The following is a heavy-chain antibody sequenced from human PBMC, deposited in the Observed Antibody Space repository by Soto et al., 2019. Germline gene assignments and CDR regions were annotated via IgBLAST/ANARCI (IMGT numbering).Heavy chain of an antibody. J-gene: IGHJ6*02. CDR2: ISAYNGNT. V-gene: IGHV1-18*01. D-gene: IGHD1-1*01. Sequence: ASVKVSCKASGYTFTSYGISWVRQAPGQGLEWMGWISAYNGNTNYAQKLQGRVTMTTDTSTSTAYMELRSLRSDDTAVYYCARDKGVRYYCYGMDVWGQGTTVTVSS. CDR3: ARDKGVRYYCYGMDV. CDR1: GYTFTSYG.